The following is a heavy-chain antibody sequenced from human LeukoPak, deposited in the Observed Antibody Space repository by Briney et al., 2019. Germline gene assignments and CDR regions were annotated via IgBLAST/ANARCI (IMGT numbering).Heavy chain of an antibody. CDR2: ISYDGSNK. CDR1: GFTFSSYA. Sequence: GGSLRLSCAASGFTFSSYAMHWVRQAPGKGLEWVAVISYDGSNKYYADSVKGRFTISRDDSKNTLYLQMNSLRAEDTAVYYCARDLGYWGQGTLVTVSS. V-gene: IGHV3-30-3*01. J-gene: IGHJ4*02. CDR3: ARDLGY.